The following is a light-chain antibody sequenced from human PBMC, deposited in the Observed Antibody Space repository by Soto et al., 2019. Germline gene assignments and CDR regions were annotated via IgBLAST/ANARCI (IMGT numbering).Light chain of an antibody. Sequence: EIVLTQSPGTLSLSPGERATLSCRASQSVSSSYLAWYQQKPGQAPRLLIYGASSRATGIPDRFSGSGSGTDLTLTISRLEPEDFALYYCHQRQSWPRTFGQGTKVDIK. J-gene: IGKJ1*01. V-gene: IGKV3-20*01. CDR1: QSVSSSY. CDR2: GAS. CDR3: HQRQSWPRT.